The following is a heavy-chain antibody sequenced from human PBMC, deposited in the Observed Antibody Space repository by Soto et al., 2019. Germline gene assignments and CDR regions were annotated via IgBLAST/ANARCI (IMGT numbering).Heavy chain of an antibody. V-gene: IGHV3-21*01. Sequence: PGGSLRLSCAASGFTFSSYSMNWVRQAPGKGLEWVSSISSSSSYIYYADSVKGRFTISRDNAKNPLYLQMNSLRAEDTAVYYCARVNSSGWYLDYCGQGTLVTVSS. CDR2: ISSSSSYI. CDR3: ARVNSSGWYLDY. CDR1: GFTFSSYS. D-gene: IGHD6-19*01. J-gene: IGHJ4*02.